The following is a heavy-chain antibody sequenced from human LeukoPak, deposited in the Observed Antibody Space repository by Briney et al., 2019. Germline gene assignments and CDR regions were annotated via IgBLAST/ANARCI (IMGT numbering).Heavy chain of an antibody. Sequence: GGSLRLSCAASGFTFDDYGMSWVRQAPGKGLEWVSGINWNGGRTDYADSVKGRFTISRDNAKNSLYLQMNSLRVEDTAVYYCARPKEDDWGSHDYWGQGTLVTVSS. CDR2: INWNGGRT. CDR3: ARPKEDDWGSHDY. D-gene: IGHD7-27*01. CDR1: GFTFDDYG. J-gene: IGHJ4*02. V-gene: IGHV3-20*04.